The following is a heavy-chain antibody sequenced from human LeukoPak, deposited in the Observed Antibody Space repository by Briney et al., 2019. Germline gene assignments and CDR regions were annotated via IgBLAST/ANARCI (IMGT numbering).Heavy chain of an antibody. D-gene: IGHD3-9*01. CDR3: ARDRTNFVDY. Sequence: GGSLRLSCSASGFTFKICGMHWVRQAPGKGLEWVGVIWNDGSTTFYADSVRGRFTISRDNSKNTLYLQMNSLRAEDTAVYYCARDRTNFVDYWGQGTLVTVSS. CDR2: IWNDGSTT. V-gene: IGHV3-33*08. CDR1: GFTFKICG. J-gene: IGHJ4*02.